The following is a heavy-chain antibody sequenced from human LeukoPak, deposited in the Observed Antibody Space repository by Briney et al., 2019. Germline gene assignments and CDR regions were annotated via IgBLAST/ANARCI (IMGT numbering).Heavy chain of an antibody. V-gene: IGHV4-31*02. CDR2: IYYSGST. D-gene: IGHD2-2*01. Sequence: SETLSLTCNVSGDSMSSDGYYWSWLRQHPEKGLEWIGYIYYSGSTFYNPSLQSRISMSVDTSQNHFSLNLRSVTAADTAVYYCARGFCISTSCCTGWDIWFDSWGQGTVVTVSS. J-gene: IGHJ5*01. CDR3: ARGFCISTSCCTGWDIWFDS. CDR1: GDSMSSDGYY.